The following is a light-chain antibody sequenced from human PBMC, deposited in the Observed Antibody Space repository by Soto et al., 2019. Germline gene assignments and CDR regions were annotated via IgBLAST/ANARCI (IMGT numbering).Light chain of an antibody. Sequence: QSVLTQPPSASGPPGKRVTISCSGSTSNIGSNTVNWYQQLPGTSPKLLIYSNNQRPSGVPARFSGSKSGTSASLAINGLRSEDEADYYCAAWDDSLTVVFGGATKLTVL. CDR1: TSNIGSNT. J-gene: IGLJ2*01. V-gene: IGLV1-44*01. CDR2: SNN. CDR3: AAWDDSLTVV.